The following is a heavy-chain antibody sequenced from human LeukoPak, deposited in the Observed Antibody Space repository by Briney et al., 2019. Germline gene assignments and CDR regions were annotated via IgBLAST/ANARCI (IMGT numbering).Heavy chain of an antibody. CDR3: ARGTRWREAAAEQYGGADFDY. J-gene: IGHJ4*02. D-gene: IGHD6-13*01. CDR1: GATFSSYA. V-gene: IGHV1-69*05. CDR2: IMPIFVTA. Sequence: SVKPSCKASGATFSSYAISSVRESPGQRLKWMGGIMPIFVTANYAQKCQGRVTITTDESTSTAYMELSSLRSEDTAVYYCARGTRWREAAAEQYGGADFDYCGQGDLFTVSS.